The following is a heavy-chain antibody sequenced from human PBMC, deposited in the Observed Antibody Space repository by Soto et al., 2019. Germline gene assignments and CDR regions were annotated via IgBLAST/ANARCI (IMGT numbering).Heavy chain of an antibody. V-gene: IGHV5-51*01. CDR2: IYPGDSDT. D-gene: IGHD6-13*01. CDR3: ARVPSSSWPYYYYYGMDV. CDR1: GYSFTSYW. Sequence: GESLKISCKGSGYSFTSYWIGWVRQMPGKGLECMGIIYPGDSDTRYSPSFQGQVTISADKSISTAYLQWSSLKASDTAMYYCARVPSSSWPYYYYYGMDVWGQGTTVTVSS. J-gene: IGHJ6*02.